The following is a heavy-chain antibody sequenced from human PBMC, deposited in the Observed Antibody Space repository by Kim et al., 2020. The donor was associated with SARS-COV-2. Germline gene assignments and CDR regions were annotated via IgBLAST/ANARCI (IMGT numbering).Heavy chain of an antibody. CDR3: VLERVWFGEFYPHAKDDY. CDR2: ISSNGGST. Sequence: GGSLRLSCSASGFTFSSYAMHWVRQAPGKGLEYVSAISSNGGSTYYADSVKGRFTISRDNSKNTLYLQMSSLRAEDTAVYYCVLERVWFGEFYPHAKDDYWGQGTLVTVSS. V-gene: IGHV3-64D*09. CDR1: GFTFSSYA. D-gene: IGHD3-10*01. J-gene: IGHJ4*02.